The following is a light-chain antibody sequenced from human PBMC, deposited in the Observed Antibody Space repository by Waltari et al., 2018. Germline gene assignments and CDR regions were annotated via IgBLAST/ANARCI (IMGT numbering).Light chain of an antibody. CDR2: YGS. V-gene: IGLV3-21*04. CDR3: HVWHPDVDPGV. J-gene: IGLJ1*01. CDR1: HTRHTS. Sequence: SYVLTQPPPVSVAPGETARITGGGNHTRHTSAHWYQQRPGQAPRLVIYYGSDRPSGIPERFSGSNSGNTATLTISRVEAGDEAKYYCHVWHPDVDPGVFGTGTDVTVL.